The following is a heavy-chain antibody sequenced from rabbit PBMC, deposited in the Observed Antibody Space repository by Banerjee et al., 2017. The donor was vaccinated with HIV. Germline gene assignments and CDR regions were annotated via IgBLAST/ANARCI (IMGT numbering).Heavy chain of an antibody. J-gene: IGHJ4*01. V-gene: IGHV1S43*01. Sequence: QEQLEESGGGLVKPEGSLTLTCKASGFSFSNKYVMCWVRQAPGKGLELTACIATNSGNRWYASWVNGRFTISRSTSLNTVDLKMTSLTAADTATYFCAREDAGYGYVHFNFWGPGTLVTVS. CDR3: AREDAGYGYVHFNF. CDR2: IATNSGNR. CDR1: GFSFSNKYV. D-gene: IGHD6-1*01.